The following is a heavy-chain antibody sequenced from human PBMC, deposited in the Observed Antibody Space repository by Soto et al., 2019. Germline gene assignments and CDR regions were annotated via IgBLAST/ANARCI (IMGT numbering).Heavy chain of an antibody. V-gene: IGHV3-23*01. Sequence: EVLLLESGGGLVQLGGSLRLSCAASGFTVSSYDMSWVRQAPGKGLEWVSAISDRDAGTYYTDSVRGRFTISRDSSKNTLYLQMNSLRAEDTAVYYCAKALYGGGSNVFDPWGQGTLVTVS. CDR3: AKALYGGGSNVFDP. D-gene: IGHD2-15*01. CDR2: ISDRDAGT. J-gene: IGHJ5*02. CDR1: GFTVSSYD.